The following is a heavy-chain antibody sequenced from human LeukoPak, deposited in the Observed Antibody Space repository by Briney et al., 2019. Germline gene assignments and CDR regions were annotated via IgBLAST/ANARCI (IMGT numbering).Heavy chain of an antibody. Sequence: GGSLRLSCAASGFTFSSYTMNWVRQAPGKGLEWVLSITSSSTYIYYADSVKGRFTISRDNAKNSLYLQMNSLRAEDTAVYYCARDRTTVTTNGLGYWGQGTLVTVSS. CDR3: ARDRTTVTTNGLGY. J-gene: IGHJ4*02. D-gene: IGHD4-17*01. V-gene: IGHV3-21*01. CDR2: ITSSSTYI. CDR1: GFTFSSYT.